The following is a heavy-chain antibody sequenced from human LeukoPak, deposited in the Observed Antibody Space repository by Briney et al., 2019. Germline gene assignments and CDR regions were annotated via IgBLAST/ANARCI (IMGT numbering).Heavy chain of an antibody. CDR3: ASIAVAGTPRGPAFDY. CDR1: GFTFGSYA. J-gene: IGHJ4*02. D-gene: IGHD6-19*01. Sequence: GGSLRLSCAASGFTFGSYAMHWVRQAPGKGLEWVAVISYDGSNKYYADSVKGRFTISRDNSKNTLYLQMNSLRAEDTAVYYCASIAVAGTPRGPAFDYWGQGTLVTVSS. CDR2: ISYDGSNK. V-gene: IGHV3-30-3*01.